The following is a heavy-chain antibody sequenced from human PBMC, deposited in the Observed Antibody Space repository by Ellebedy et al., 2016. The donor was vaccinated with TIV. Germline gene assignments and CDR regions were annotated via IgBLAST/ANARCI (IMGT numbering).Heavy chain of an antibody. V-gene: IGHV3-23*01. J-gene: IGHJ3*02. D-gene: IGHD4-11*01. CDR1: GFTFSSYA. Sequence: GGSLRLXXAASGFTFSSYAMTWVRQAPGKGLEWVSSISGGAGRTHHTDSVRGRFTISRDDSKSTLYLQMNSLRAEDTAVYFCAKDSSDSNYVEALEIWGQGTMVAVSS. CDR2: ISGGAGRT. CDR3: AKDSSDSNYVEALEI.